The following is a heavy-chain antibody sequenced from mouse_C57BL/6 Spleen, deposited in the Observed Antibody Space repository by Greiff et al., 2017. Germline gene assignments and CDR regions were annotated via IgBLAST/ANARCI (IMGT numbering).Heavy chain of an antibody. J-gene: IGHJ4*01. CDR1: GFSLTSYG. V-gene: IGHV2-5*01. CDR3: AIIYNNWAMDY. CDR2: IWSGGST. D-gene: IGHD2-5*01. Sequence: VKLQESGPGLVQPSQSLSITCTVSGFSLTSYGVHWVRQSPGKGLEWLGVIWSGGSTDYNAAFMSRLSITKDNSKSQVFFKMNSLQADDTAIYYCAIIYNNWAMDYWGQGTSVTVSS.